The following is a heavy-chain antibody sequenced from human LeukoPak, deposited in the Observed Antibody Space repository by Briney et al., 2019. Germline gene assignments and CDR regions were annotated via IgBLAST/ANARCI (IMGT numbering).Heavy chain of an antibody. J-gene: IGHJ4*02. CDR1: GYTFTGYY. Sequence: ASVKVSFKASGYTFTGYYMHWVRQAPGQGLEWMGWISAYNGNTNYAQKLQGRVTMTTDTSTSTAYMELRSLRSDDTAVYYCARDFNGRLASGSYYNGPDYWGQGTLVTVSS. CDR3: ARDFNGRLASGSYYNGPDY. D-gene: IGHD3-10*01. V-gene: IGHV1-18*04. CDR2: ISAYNGNT.